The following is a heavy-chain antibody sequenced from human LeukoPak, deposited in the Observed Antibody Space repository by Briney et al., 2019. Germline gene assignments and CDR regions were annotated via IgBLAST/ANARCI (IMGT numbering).Heavy chain of an antibody. D-gene: IGHD2-2*01. Sequence: ASVKLSCKASGYTFTNYYMHWVRQPPGQGLEWMGIISPSGSNTSYAQKFQGGVTMTRDTSTSTVYMELSSLRSEDTAVYYCARSGSSTSCPRDYWGQGTLVTVAS. J-gene: IGHJ4*02. CDR1: GYTFTNYY. CDR2: ISPSGSNT. CDR3: ARSGSSTSCPRDY. V-gene: IGHV1-46*01.